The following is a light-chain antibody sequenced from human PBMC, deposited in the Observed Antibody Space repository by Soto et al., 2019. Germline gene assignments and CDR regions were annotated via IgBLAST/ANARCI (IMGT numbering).Light chain of an antibody. CDR3: QQRSNWPPA. CDR2: DAS. CDR1: QSVSSY. Sequence: EIVFTQSPATLSLSPGERATLSCRASQSVSSYLAWYQQKPGRAPRLLIYDASNRATGIPARFSGSGSGTDFTLTISSLEPEDFAVYYCQQRSNWPPALGPGTKVDIK. J-gene: IGKJ3*01. V-gene: IGKV3-11*01.